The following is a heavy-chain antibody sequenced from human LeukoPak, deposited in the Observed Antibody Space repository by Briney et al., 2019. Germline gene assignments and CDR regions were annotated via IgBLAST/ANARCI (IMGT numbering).Heavy chain of an antibody. CDR2: INGDRRDK. V-gene: IGHV3-7*01. Sequence: GGSLRLSCAASGFTFSSSWMNWVRQAPGEGLEWVANINGDRRDKYYVGSVRGPFTISRDNADNALYLQMNSLRGYDTALYYFARGVDSAIDWWGQGTLVTVSS. J-gene: IGHJ4*02. CDR1: GFTFSSSW. D-gene: IGHD3-9*01. CDR3: ARGVDSAIDW.